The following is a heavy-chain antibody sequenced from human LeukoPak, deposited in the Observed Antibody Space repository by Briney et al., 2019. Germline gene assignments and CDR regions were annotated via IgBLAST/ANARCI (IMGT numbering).Heavy chain of an antibody. CDR2: IYYTGRT. V-gene: IGHV4-39*01. J-gene: IGHJ4*02. CDR1: GVSISDSTYY. D-gene: IGHD5-12*01. CDR3: AKIVATLWGFDY. Sequence: SETLSLTCTVSGVSISDSTYYWGWVRQPPGKGLEWIGSIYYTGRTYSNPSLRSRVTISVDTSKNQFSLKLSSVTAADTAVYYCAKIVATLWGFDYWGQGTLVTVSS.